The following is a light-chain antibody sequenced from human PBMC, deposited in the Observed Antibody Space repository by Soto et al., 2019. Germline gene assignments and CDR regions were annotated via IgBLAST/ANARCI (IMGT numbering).Light chain of an antibody. CDR2: WAS. CDR3: HQYYYNPNT. Sequence: VMTQSPDSLAVSLGERATINCKSSQGVLYTSNNKNYLAWYQQKPGQPPKLLIYWASTRESGVPDRFIGSGSGTDFTLTISNLQAEDAAVYFCHQYYYNPNTFGQGTKLEIK. V-gene: IGKV4-1*01. J-gene: IGKJ2*01. CDR1: QGVLYTSNNKNY.